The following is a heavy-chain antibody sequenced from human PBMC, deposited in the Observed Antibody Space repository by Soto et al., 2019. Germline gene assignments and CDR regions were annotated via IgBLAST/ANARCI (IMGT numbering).Heavy chain of an antibody. Sequence: QVQLQESGPGLVKPSETLSLTCTVSGGSISSYYWSWIRQPAGKGLEWIGRIYTSGSTNYNPSLQGRVTMSGGTAKEPFPLKVGSVDGGEPGVYYCAGAAYSDWGQGTLVTVSS. J-gene: IGHJ4*02. CDR1: GGSISSYY. D-gene: IGHD6-13*01. CDR2: IYTSGST. V-gene: IGHV4-4*07. CDR3: AGAAYSD.